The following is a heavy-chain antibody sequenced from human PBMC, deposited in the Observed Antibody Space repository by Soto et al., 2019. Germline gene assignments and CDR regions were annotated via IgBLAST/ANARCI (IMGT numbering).Heavy chain of an antibody. CDR3: ARAASSGWYARF. J-gene: IGHJ4*02. Sequence: QVQLVQSGAEVKKPGSSVKVSCKASGGTFSSYAISWARQAPGQGLEWMGGIIPIFGTANYSQKFQGSVTITADKTASTAYMELSCVRSEDSAVYYCARAASSGWYARFWGQGTLVTVSS. CDR2: IIPIFGTA. CDR1: GGTFSSYA. D-gene: IGHD6-19*01. V-gene: IGHV1-69*06.